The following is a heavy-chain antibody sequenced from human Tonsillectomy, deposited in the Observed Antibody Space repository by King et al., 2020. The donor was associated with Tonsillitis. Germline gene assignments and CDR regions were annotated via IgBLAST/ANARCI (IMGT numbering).Heavy chain of an antibody. J-gene: IGHJ4*02. V-gene: IGHV3-48*01. D-gene: IGHD3-10*01. CDR2: ITTTSTTI. Sequence: VQLVESGGGLVQPGGSLRLSCAASGFTFGSYSMNWVRQAPGKGLEGISYITTTSTTIYYADSGGGRFTISRDNAKNSLFLQMSSLRAEDTAVYYCARDGRESSFDYWGQGTLVTVSS. CDR3: ARDGRESSFDY. CDR1: GFTFGSYS.